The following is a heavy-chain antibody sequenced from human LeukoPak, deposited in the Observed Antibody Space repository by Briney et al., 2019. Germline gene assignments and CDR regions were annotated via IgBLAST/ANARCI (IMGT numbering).Heavy chain of an antibody. D-gene: IGHD3-9*01. CDR1: GGTFSSYA. V-gene: IGHV1-69*13. Sequence: SVKVSCKASGGTFSSYAISWVRQAPGQGLEWMGGIIPIFGTANYAQKFQGRVTITADESTSTAYMELSSLRSEDTAVYYCARRPHYDILTGYYPYGMDVWGQGTTVTVSS. CDR2: IIPIFGTA. CDR3: ARRPHYDILTGYYPYGMDV. J-gene: IGHJ6*02.